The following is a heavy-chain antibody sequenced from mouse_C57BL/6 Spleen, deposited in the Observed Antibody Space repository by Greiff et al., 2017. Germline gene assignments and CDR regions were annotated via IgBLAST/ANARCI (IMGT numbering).Heavy chain of an antibody. CDR1: GFNIKDDY. V-gene: IGHV14-4*01. Sequence: VQLQQSGAELVRPGASVKLSCTASGFNIKDDYMHWVKQRPEQGLEWIGWIDPENGDTEYASKFQGKATITADPSSNTAYLQLSSLTSEDTAVYYCTTVSSGYVGCAYWGQGTLVTVSA. D-gene: IGHD3-2*02. J-gene: IGHJ3*01. CDR2: IDPENGDT. CDR3: TTVSSGYVGCAY.